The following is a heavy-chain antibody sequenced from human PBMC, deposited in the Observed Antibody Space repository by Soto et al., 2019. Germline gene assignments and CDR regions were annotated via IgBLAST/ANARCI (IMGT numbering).Heavy chain of an antibody. D-gene: IGHD3-10*01. CDR1: GYTFTSYG. V-gene: IGHV1-18*01. J-gene: IGHJ4*02. CDR3: AREVWFGELSPFDY. Sequence: ASVKLSCKASGYTFTSYGISWVRQAPGQGLEWMGWISAYNGNTNYAQKLQGRVTMTTDTSTSTAYMELRSLRSDDTAVYYCAREVWFGELSPFDYWGQGTLVTVSS. CDR2: ISAYNGNT.